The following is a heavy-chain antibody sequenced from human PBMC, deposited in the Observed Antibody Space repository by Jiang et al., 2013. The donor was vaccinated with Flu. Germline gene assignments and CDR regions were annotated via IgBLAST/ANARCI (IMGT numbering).Heavy chain of an antibody. Sequence: RLSCAASGFTFSSYTMNWVRQAPGKGLEWVSSISSTSTFIFYADSVKGRFTISRDNAKNSLYLQMNSLRVEDTAVYYCARDRRTYYYASSGREDAFDIWGPRDNGHRLF. D-gene: IGHD3-22*01. CDR2: ISSTSTFI. CDR3: ARDRRTYYYASSGREDAFDI. J-gene: IGHJ3*02. V-gene: IGHV3-21*01. CDR1: GFTFSSYT.